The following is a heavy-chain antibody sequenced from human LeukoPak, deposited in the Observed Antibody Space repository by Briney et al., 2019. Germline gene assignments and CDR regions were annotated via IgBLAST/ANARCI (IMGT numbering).Heavy chain of an antibody. D-gene: IGHD3-3*01. J-gene: IGHJ4*02. CDR3: ARHENYDFWSGFSYYFDY. V-gene: IGHV4-59*08. Sequence: SETLSLTCTVSGGSISSYYWSWIRQPPGKGLEWIGYIYYSGSTNYNPSLKSRVTISVDTSKNQFSLKLSSVTAADTAVYYCARHENYDFWSGFSYYFDYWGQGTLVTVSS. CDR1: GGSISSYY. CDR2: IYYSGST.